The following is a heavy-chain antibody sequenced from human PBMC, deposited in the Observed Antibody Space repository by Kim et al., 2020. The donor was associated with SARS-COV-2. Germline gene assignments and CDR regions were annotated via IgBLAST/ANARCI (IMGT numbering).Heavy chain of an antibody. CDR3: ARDQSGYDYGMDV. J-gene: IGHJ6*02. D-gene: IGHD5-12*01. Sequence: SETLSLTCTVSGGSISSYYWSWIRQPPGKGLEWIGYIYYSGSTNYNPSLKSRVTISVDTSKNQFSLKLSSVTAADTAVYYCARDQSGYDYGMDVWGQGTTLTVSS. V-gene: IGHV4-59*01. CDR1: GGSISSYY. CDR2: IYYSGST.